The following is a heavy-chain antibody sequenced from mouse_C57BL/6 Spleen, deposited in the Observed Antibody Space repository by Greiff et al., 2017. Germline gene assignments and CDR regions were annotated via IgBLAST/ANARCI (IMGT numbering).Heavy chain of an antibody. CDR2: IHPNSGST. D-gene: IGHD2-3*01. Sequence: QVQLQQSGAELVKPGASVKLSCKASGYTFTSYWMNWVKQRPGQGLEWIGMIHPNSGSTNYNEKFKSKATLTVDKSSSTAYMQLSSLTSEDSAVYYCARYDGYNWYFDVWGTGTTVTVSS. J-gene: IGHJ1*03. CDR3: ARYDGYNWYFDV. CDR1: GYTFTSYW. V-gene: IGHV1-64*01.